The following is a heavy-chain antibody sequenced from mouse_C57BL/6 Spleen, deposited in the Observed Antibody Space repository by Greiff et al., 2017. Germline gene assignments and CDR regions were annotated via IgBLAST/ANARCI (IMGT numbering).Heavy chain of an antibody. CDR2: IDPSDSYT. CDR3: ASLVSSGYFAY. V-gene: IGHV1-69*01. CDR1: GYTFTSYW. D-gene: IGHD3-2*02. Sequence: QVQLQQPGAELVMPGASVKLSCKASGYTFTSYWMHWVKQRPGQGLEWIGEIDPSDSYTNYNQKFKGKTTLSVDKSSSTAYMQLSSLTSEDSAVYYCASLVSSGYFAYWGQGTLVTVSA. J-gene: IGHJ3*01.